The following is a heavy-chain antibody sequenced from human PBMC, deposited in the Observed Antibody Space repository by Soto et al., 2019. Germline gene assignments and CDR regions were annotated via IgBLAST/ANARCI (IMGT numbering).Heavy chain of an antibody. J-gene: IGHJ5*02. CDR3: ARHIIKRITARLNWFDP. CDR1: GGSISSSSYY. V-gene: IGHV4-39*01. CDR2: IYYSGST. Sequence: QLQLQESGPGLVKPSETLSLTCTVSGGSISSSSYYWGWIRQPPGKGLEWIGSIYYSGSTYYNPSLKSRVTISVDTSKNQFSLKLSSVTAADTAVYYCARHIIKRITARLNWFDPWGQGTLVTVSS. D-gene: IGHD6-6*01.